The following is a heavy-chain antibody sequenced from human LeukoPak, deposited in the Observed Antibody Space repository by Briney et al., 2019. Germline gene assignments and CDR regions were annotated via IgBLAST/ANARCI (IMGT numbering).Heavy chain of an antibody. Sequence: ASVKVSCKASGYTFTGYYMHWVRQAPGQGLEWMGWTNPNSGGTNYAQKFQGRVTMTRDTSISTAYMELSRLRSEDTAVYYCATASWREGHGGAFDIWGQGTMVTVSS. CDR2: TNPNSGGT. CDR1: GYTFTGYY. J-gene: IGHJ3*02. V-gene: IGHV1-2*02. D-gene: IGHD6-13*01. CDR3: ATASWREGHGGAFDI.